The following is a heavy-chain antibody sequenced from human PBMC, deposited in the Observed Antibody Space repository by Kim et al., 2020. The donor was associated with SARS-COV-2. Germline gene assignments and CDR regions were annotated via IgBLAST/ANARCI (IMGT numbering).Heavy chain of an antibody. D-gene: IGHD3-10*01. Sequence: AQKLQGRVTMTTDTSTSTAYMELRSLRSDDTAVYYCAREPYYYGSGSSFWGQGTMVTVSS. CDR3: AREPYYYGSGSSF. V-gene: IGHV1-18*01. J-gene: IGHJ3*01.